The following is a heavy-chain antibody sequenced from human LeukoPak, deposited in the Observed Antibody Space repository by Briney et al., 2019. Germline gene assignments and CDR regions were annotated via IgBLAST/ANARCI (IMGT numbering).Heavy chain of an antibody. V-gene: IGHV4-4*07. Sequence: SETLSLTCTVSGGSISSYYWRWIRQPAGKGLEWIGRIYTSGSTNYNPSIKSRVTMSVDTSKNQFSLKLSSATAADTAVYYCARERRGRWFGELKSAFDIWGQGTMVTVSS. CDR3: ARERRGRWFGELKSAFDI. J-gene: IGHJ3*02. CDR2: IYTSGST. D-gene: IGHD3-10*01. CDR1: GGSISSYY.